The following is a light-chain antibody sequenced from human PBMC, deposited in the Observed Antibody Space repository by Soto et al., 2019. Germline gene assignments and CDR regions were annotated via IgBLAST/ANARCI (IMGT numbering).Light chain of an antibody. CDR2: AVS. V-gene: IGKV1-16*01. Sequence: DIQMTQSPSSLSASVGDRVTITCRASQSIGTYLDWYQYKPGKAPKVVIYAVSSLQAGVPSRFSGSGSGTEFTLTISSLQPDDFATYYCQQYNSYSTFGQGTKVDIK. J-gene: IGKJ1*01. CDR3: QQYNSYST. CDR1: QSIGTY.